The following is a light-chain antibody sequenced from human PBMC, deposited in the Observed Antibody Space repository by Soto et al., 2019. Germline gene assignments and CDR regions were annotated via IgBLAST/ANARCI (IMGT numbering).Light chain of an antibody. CDR3: QQLNSYPSST. V-gene: IGKV1-9*01. CDR1: QGFNSY. Sequence: MQLTQSPSSLSASVGDRVALTCIASQGFNSYLAWHQQKPGKAPKLLIYAASTLQSGVPSRFSGSRSGTDFTLTISSLQPEDFATYYCQQLNSYPSSTFGGGTKVDI. J-gene: IGKJ4*01. CDR2: AAS.